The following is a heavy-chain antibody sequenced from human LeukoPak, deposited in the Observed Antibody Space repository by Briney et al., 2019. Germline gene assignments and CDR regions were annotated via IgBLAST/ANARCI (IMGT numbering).Heavy chain of an antibody. V-gene: IGHV3-30-3*01. Sequence: PGGSLRLSCAASGFTFSSYEMNWVRQAPGKGLEWVAVISYDGSNKYYADSVKGRFTISRDNSKNTLYLQMNSLRAEDTAVYYCARDGYNYGNYWGQGTLVTVSS. CDR2: ISYDGSNK. D-gene: IGHD5-24*01. J-gene: IGHJ4*02. CDR3: ARDGYNYGNY. CDR1: GFTFSSYE.